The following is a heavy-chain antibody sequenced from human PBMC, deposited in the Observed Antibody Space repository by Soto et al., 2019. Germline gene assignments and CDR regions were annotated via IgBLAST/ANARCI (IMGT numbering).Heavy chain of an antibody. CDR2: ISGSGGST. CDR3: ANQQWYSSGWYSVAWFDP. CDR1: GFTFSSYA. V-gene: IGHV3-23*01. J-gene: IGHJ5*02. Sequence: PGGSLRLSCAASGFTFSSYAMSWVRQAPGKGLEWVSAISGSGGSTYYADSVKGRFTISRDNSKNTLYLQMNSLRAEDTAVYYCANQQWYSSGWYSVAWFDPWGQGTLVTVSS. D-gene: IGHD6-19*01.